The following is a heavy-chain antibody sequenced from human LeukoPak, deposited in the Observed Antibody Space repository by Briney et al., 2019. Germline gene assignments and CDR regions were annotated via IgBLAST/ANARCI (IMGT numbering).Heavy chain of an antibody. Sequence: PGGSLRLSCAASGFTFSSYWMSWVRQAPGKGLEWVANIKQDGSEKYYVDSVKGRFTISRDNAKNSLYLQMNSLRTEDTAVYYCAKAAGSYIGAFDYWGHGTLVTVSS. CDR1: GFTFSSYW. V-gene: IGHV3-7*01. CDR2: IKQDGSEK. J-gene: IGHJ4*01. D-gene: IGHD3-10*01. CDR3: AKAAGSYIGAFDY.